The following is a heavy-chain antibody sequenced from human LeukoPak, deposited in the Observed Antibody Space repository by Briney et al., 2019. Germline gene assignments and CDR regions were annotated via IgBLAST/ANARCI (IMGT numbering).Heavy chain of an antibody. Sequence: PGGSLRLSCAASGFTFSNYAMSWVRQAPGKGLEWVSAISGSGASTYYADSVKGRFTISRDNSKNTLYLQMNSLRAEDTAVYYCAKGPDCSSTSCYTVGAFDIWGQGTMVTVSS. D-gene: IGHD2-2*02. CDR1: GFTFSNYA. CDR3: AKGPDCSSTSCYTVGAFDI. J-gene: IGHJ3*02. V-gene: IGHV3-23*01. CDR2: ISGSGAST.